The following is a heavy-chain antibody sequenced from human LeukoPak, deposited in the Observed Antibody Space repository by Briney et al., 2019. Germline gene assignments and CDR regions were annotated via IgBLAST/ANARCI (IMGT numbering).Heavy chain of an antibody. V-gene: IGHV4-4*07. CDR3: ARDRGSSGWNDH. J-gene: IGHJ5*02. CDR2: IYASGST. Sequence: SETLSLTCTVSGGSISSYYWSWIRQPAGKGLEWIGRIYASGSTDYNPSLKSRVTISVDTSKNQFSLKLTSVTAADTAVYYCARDRGSSGWNDHWGQGTLVTVSS. CDR1: GGSISSYY. D-gene: IGHD6-19*01.